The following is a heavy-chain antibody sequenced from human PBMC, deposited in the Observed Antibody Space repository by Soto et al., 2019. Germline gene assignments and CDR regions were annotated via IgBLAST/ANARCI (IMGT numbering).Heavy chain of an antibody. CDR2: INAGNGNT. V-gene: IGHV1-3*01. J-gene: IGHJ4*02. D-gene: IGHD2-21*02. CDR1: GYTFTSYA. CDR3: ARSIVVVTALDY. Sequence: QVQLVQSGAEAKKPGASVKVSCKASGYTFTSYAMHWVRQAPGQRLEWMGWINAGNGNTKYSQKLQGRVTITRDTSASTAYMELSSLTSEDTAVYYCARSIVVVTALDYWGQGTLVTFSS.